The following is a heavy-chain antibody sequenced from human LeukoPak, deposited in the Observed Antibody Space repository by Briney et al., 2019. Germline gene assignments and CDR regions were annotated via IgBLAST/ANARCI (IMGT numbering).Heavy chain of an antibody. J-gene: IGHJ4*02. CDR2: IIPIFGTA. CDR3: ATRMHYYDSSGYDYGNFDY. Sequence: GASVKVSCKASGGTFSSYAISWVRQAPGQGLEWMGGIIPIFGTANYAQKFQGRVTITTDESTSTAYMELSSLRSEDTAVYYCATRMHYYDSSGYDYGNFDYWGQGTLVTVPS. V-gene: IGHV1-69*05. D-gene: IGHD3-22*01. CDR1: GGTFSSYA.